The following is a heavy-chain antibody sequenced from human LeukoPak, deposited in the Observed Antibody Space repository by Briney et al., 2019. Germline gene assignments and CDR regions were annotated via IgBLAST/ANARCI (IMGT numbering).Heavy chain of an antibody. V-gene: IGHV5-51*01. CDR3: ARYSSSSEGDY. CDR1: GYXFTNYW. J-gene: IGHJ4*02. CDR2: IYPGNSDT. Sequence: GESLKISCNGSGYXFTNYWICWVRQMPGKGLEWMGIIYPGNSDTRYSPSFQGQVTISADKSISTAYLQWSSLKASDTAMYYCARYSSSSEGDYWGQGTLVTVSS. D-gene: IGHD6-6*01.